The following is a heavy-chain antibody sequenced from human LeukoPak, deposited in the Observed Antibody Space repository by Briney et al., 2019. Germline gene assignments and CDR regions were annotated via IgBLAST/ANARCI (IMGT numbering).Heavy chain of an antibody. V-gene: IGHV3-48*02. CDR1: GFTFSSYS. CDR3: ARGGSSSSGAIGDY. CDR2: ISSSSSTI. D-gene: IGHD6-6*01. Sequence: PGGSLRLSCAASGFTFSSYSMNRVRQAPGKGLEWVSYISSSSSTIYYADSVKGRFTISRDNAKNSLYLQMNSLRDEDTAVYYCARGGSSSSGAIGDYWGQGTLVTVSS. J-gene: IGHJ4*02.